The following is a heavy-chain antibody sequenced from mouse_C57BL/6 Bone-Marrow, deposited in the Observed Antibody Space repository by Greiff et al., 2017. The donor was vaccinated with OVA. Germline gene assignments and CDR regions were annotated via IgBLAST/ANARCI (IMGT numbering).Heavy chain of an antibody. J-gene: IGHJ4*01. D-gene: IGHD2-2*01. Sequence: QVQLQQSGAELARPGASVKLSCKASGYTFTSYGISWVKQRTGQGLEWIGEIYPRSGNTYYNEKFKGKATLTADKSSSTAYMQLSSLTSEDSAVYFCARSALWLRRGDYWGQGTSVTVSS. CDR2: IYPRSGNT. CDR1: GYTFTSYG. V-gene: IGHV1-81*01. CDR3: ARSALWLRRGDY.